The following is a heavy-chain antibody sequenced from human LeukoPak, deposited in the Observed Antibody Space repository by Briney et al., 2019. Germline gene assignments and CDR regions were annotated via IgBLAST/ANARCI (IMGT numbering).Heavy chain of an antibody. V-gene: IGHV1-3*01. CDR2: INAGNGNT. Sequence: GASVKVSCKASGGTFSSYAISWVRQAPGQGLEWMGWINAGNGNTKYSQKFQGRVTITRDTSASTAYMELSSLRSEDTAVYYCARHHYYDSSGLMPWGQGTLVTVSS. J-gene: IGHJ4*02. CDR1: GGTFSSYA. D-gene: IGHD3-22*01. CDR3: ARHHYYDSSGLMP.